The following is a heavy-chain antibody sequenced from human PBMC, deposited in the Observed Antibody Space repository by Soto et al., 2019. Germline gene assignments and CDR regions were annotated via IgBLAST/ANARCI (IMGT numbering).Heavy chain of an antibody. V-gene: IGHV3-23*01. J-gene: IGHJ3*02. CDR3: AKDDRGRIALKRYDAFDI. CDR1: GFTFSSYA. D-gene: IGHD6-13*01. Sequence: EVQLLESGGGLVQPGGSLRLSCAASGFTFSSYAMSWVRQAPGKGLEWVSAISGSGGSTYYADSVKGRFTISRDNSKNTLYLQMNSLRAEDTAVYYCAKDDRGRIALKRYDAFDIWGQGTMVTVSS. CDR2: ISGSGGST.